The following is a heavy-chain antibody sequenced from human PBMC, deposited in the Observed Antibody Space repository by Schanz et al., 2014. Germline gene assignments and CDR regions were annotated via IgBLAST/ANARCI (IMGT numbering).Heavy chain of an antibody. D-gene: IGHD1-1*01. Sequence: QVRLQQWGAGLLKPSGTLSLTCAVYGGSFIGYDWSWIRQFPGQDLEWIGDINHYGRTNYNPSLVGRVSISIDASQNQFSLKMTSVPAADTAIYYCAIPRGSYAPNWSEARYFQHWGQGSLVTVSS. CDR2: INHYGRT. CDR3: AIPRGSYAPNWSEARYFQH. CDR1: GGSFIGYD. J-gene: IGHJ1*01. V-gene: IGHV4-34*01.